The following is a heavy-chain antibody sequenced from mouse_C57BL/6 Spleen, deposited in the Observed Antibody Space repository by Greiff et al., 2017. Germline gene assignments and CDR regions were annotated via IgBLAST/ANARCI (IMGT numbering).Heavy chain of an antibody. V-gene: IGHV1-4*01. Sequence: QVQLQQSGAELARPGASVKMSCKASGYTFTSYTMHWVKQRPGQGLEWIGYINPSSGYTKYNQKFKDKATLTADKSSSTAYMQLSSLTSEDSAVYYCARPITTVVADWYFDVWGTGTTVTVSS. D-gene: IGHD1-1*01. J-gene: IGHJ1*03. CDR3: ARPITTVVADWYFDV. CDR2: INPSSGYT. CDR1: GYTFTSYT.